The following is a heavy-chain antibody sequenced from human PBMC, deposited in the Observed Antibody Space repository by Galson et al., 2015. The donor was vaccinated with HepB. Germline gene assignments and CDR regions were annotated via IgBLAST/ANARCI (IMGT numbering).Heavy chain of an antibody. D-gene: IGHD3-16*01. CDR3: AGGGHYGAFDI. Sequence: SVKVSCKVAGFSLSEFSLHWVRQAPGKGLEWMGGLDPEDGEAIYAQRFQGRVIMTEDTSTDTAHLELSGLRVEDTAMYYCAGGGHYGAFDIWGQGTMVIVSP. CDR1: GFSLSEFS. V-gene: IGHV1-24*01. CDR2: LDPEDGEA. J-gene: IGHJ3*02.